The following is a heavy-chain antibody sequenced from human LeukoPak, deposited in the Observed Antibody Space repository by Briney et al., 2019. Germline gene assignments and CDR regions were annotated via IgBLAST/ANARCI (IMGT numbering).Heavy chain of an antibody. V-gene: IGHV1-69*05. J-gene: IGHJ4*02. CDR2: IIPIFGTA. D-gene: IGHD2-2*01. CDR1: GGTLSSYA. Sequence: SVKVSCKASGGTLSSYAISWVRQAPGQGLEWMGRIIPIFGTANYAQKFQGRVTITTDESTSTAYMELSSLRSEDTAVYYCARGYCSSTSCLSPFDYWGQGTLVTVSS. CDR3: ARGYCSSTSCLSPFDY.